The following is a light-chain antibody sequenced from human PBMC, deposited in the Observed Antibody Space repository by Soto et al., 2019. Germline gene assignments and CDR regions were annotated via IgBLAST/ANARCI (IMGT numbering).Light chain of an antibody. CDR1: QSLLHNNGYNY. CDR2: LGS. J-gene: IGKJ2*01. Sequence: DIVMTQSPLSLPVTPGEPASISCRSSQSLLHNNGYNYLDWYLQKPGQSPQLLIYLGSNRASGVPDRFSGSGSGIDFTLKISRVEAEDVGVYYCMQALQTPRTFGQGTKLEIK. V-gene: IGKV2-28*01. CDR3: MQALQTPRT.